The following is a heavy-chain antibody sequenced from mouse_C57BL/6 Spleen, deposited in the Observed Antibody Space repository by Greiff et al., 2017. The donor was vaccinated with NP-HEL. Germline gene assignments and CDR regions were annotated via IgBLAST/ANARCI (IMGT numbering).Heavy chain of an antibody. J-gene: IGHJ2*01. V-gene: IGHV1-39*01. Sequence: VQLQQSGPELVKPGASVKISCKASGYSFTDYNMNWVKQSNGKSLEWIGVINPNYGTTRYNQKFKGKATLTVDQSSSTAYMQLNLLTSEDSAVYYCSRSTTTVLATRYFDYWGQGTTLTVSS. D-gene: IGHD1-1*01. CDR1: GYSFTDYN. CDR3: SRSTTTVLATRYFDY. CDR2: INPNYGTT.